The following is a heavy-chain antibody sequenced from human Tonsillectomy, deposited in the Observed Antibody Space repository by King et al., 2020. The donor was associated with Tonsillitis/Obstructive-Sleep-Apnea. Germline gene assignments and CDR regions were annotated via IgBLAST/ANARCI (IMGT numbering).Heavy chain of an antibody. D-gene: IGHD6-6*01. CDR1: GGSITNHY. CDR3: ARTYSSWSAFDY. CDR2: VSSSGTT. Sequence: QLQESGPGLVKPSETLSLTCNVSGGSITNHYWSWIRQPPGKGLEWIGYVSSSGTTNYNPSLKSPFTISVYTSRNQFSLKLSSVTAADTAVYYCARTYSSWSAFDYWGQGTLVSISS. V-gene: IGHV4-59*11. J-gene: IGHJ4*02.